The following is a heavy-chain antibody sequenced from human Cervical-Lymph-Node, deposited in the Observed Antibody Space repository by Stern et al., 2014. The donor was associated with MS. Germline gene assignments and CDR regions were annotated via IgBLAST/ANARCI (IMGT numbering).Heavy chain of an antibody. CDR1: GFSFTSSRMG. CDR2: IYWDDDT. D-gene: IGHD3-3*01. J-gene: IGHJ4*02. Sequence: QVTLKESGPTLVKPTQTLTLTCTFSGFSFTSSRMGVGWIRQPPGKALEWLALIYWDDDTRYSPSLKTRLTITKDNSKSQVVLRMTNMAPEDTGTYYCARTDYSLLSGYSHFDYCGQGARSPSP. V-gene: IGHV2-5*02. CDR3: ARTDYSLLSGYSHFDY.